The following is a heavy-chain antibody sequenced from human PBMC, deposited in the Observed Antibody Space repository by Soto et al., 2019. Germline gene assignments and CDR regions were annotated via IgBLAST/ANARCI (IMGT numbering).Heavy chain of an antibody. CDR1: GDSSSSHY. Sequence: SETLSLTCTVSGDSSSSHYWSWIRQPPGKGLEWIGYIYYSGTTNYNPSLKSRVTISIDTSKNQFSLKLSSVTAADTAVYYCARTRGNHLDYWCQATLVTV. D-gene: IGHD1-26*01. CDR3: ARTRGNHLDY. J-gene: IGHJ4*02. CDR2: IYYSGTT. V-gene: IGHV4-59*11.